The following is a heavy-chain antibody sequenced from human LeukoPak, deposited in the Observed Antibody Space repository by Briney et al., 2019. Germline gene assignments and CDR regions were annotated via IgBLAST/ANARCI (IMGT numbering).Heavy chain of an antibody. V-gene: IGHV3-7*01. J-gene: IGHJ6*03. CDR3: ARVAHPGYSFWSGYASPYYYMDV. D-gene: IGHD3-3*01. CDR1: GFTFSSYW. Sequence: PGGSLRLSCAASGFTFSSYWMSWVRQAPGKGLEWVANIKQDGSEKYYVDSVKGRFTISRDNAKNSLYLQMNSLRAEDTAVYYCARVAHPGYSFWSGYASPYYYMDVCGKGTTVTVSS. CDR2: IKQDGSEK.